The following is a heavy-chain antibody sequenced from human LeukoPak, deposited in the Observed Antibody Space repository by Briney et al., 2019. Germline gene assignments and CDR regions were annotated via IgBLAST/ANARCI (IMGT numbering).Heavy chain of an antibody. V-gene: IGHV4-39*07. Sequence: KPSETLSLTCTVSGGSISSSIYYWGWIRQPPGKGLEWIGSIYYSGSTYYNPSLKSRVTISVDTSKNQFSLKLSSVTAADTAVYYCARDSITIFGVVIIRENWFDPWGQGTLVTVSS. CDR1: GGSISSSIYY. D-gene: IGHD3-3*01. J-gene: IGHJ5*02. CDR3: ARDSITIFGVVIIRENWFDP. CDR2: IYYSGST.